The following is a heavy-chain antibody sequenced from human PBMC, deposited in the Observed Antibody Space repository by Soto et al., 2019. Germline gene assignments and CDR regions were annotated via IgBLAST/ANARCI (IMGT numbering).Heavy chain of an antibody. Sequence: EVQLVEAGGGLVQPGGSLRLSCAASGFTFNTYWMSWVRQAPGKGLEWVANIKEDGGEIHYVDSVKGRFTISRDNADKSMYLQMNSLSAEDTGVYYCTRTKGAVALDVWGQGTMVIVSS. J-gene: IGHJ3*01. V-gene: IGHV3-7*01. D-gene: IGHD3-16*01. CDR1: GFTFNTYW. CDR3: TRTKGAVALDV. CDR2: IKEDGGEI.